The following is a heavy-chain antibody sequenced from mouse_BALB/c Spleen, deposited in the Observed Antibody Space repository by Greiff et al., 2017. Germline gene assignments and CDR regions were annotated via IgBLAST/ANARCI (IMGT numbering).Heavy chain of an antibody. V-gene: IGHV1S41*01. Sequence: DLVKPGASVKLSCKASGYTFTSYWINWIKQRPGQGLEWIGRIAPGSGSTYYNEMFKGKATLTVDTSSSTAYIQLSSLSSEDSAVYFCAISYYDYDFWCAYWGQGTLVTVSA. CDR2: IAPGSGST. CDR1: GYTFTSYW. J-gene: IGHJ3*01. CDR3: AISYYDYDFWCAY. D-gene: IGHD2-4*01.